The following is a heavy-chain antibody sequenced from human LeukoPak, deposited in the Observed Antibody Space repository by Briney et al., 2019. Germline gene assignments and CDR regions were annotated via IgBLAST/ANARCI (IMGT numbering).Heavy chain of an antibody. CDR2: IYPGDSDT. CDR3: ARQRQQVGIYNWFDS. J-gene: IGHJ5*01. D-gene: IGHD6-13*01. Sequence: LGESLKISCKGSGYSFSTYWIGWVRQMPGKGLEWMGIIYPGDSDTRYSPSFQGQVTISADKSISTAYLHWSSLKASDTAMYYCARQRQQVGIYNWFDSWGQGTLVTVSS. V-gene: IGHV5-51*01. CDR1: GYSFSTYW.